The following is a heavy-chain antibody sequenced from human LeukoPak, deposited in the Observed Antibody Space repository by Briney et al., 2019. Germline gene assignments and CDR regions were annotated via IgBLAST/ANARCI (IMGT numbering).Heavy chain of an antibody. Sequence: GGSLRLSCAASGFTFSSYAMCWVRQAPGKGLEWLSGISGHGANTYYTDSVQGRFTISRDNSKNTLYLQMNSLRAEDTAVYYCGKGAAWELPSLFDYRGQGTLVTVSS. D-gene: IGHD1-26*01. CDR2: ISGHGANT. J-gene: IGHJ4*02. CDR3: GKGAAWELPSLFDY. V-gene: IGHV3-23*01. CDR1: GFTFSSYA.